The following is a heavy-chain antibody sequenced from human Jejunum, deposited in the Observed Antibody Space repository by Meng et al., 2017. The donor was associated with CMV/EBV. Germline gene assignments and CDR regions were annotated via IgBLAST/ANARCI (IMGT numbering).Heavy chain of an antibody. Sequence: CAASGFIFSSCWMSWVRQAPGKGLEWVANIKQDGSEKYYVDSVKGRFTISRDNAKNSLYLQMNSLRAEDTAVYYCAKDAYSKGNYWGQGTLVTVSS. CDR2: IKQDGSEK. D-gene: IGHD4-11*01. CDR3: AKDAYSKGNY. CDR1: GFIFSSCW. J-gene: IGHJ4*02. V-gene: IGHV3-7*01.